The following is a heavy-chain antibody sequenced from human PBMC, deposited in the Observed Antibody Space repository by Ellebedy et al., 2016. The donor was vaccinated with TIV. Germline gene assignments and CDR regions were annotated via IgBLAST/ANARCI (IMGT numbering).Heavy chain of an antibody. V-gene: IGHV1-2*02. J-gene: IGHJ4*02. CDR1: GYTFTGYY. D-gene: IGHD3-22*01. Sequence: ASVKVSXXASGYTFTGYYMHWVRQAPGQGLEWMGWINPNSGGTNYAQKFQGRVTMTRDTSISTAYMELSRLRSDDTAVYYCARPLGVTTGFDYWGQGTLVTVSS. CDR2: INPNSGGT. CDR3: ARPLGVTTGFDY.